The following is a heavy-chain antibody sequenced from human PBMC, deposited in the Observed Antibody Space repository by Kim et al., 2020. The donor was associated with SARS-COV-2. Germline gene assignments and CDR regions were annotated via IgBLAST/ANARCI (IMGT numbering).Heavy chain of an antibody. D-gene: IGHD3-10*01. CDR1: GGSFSGYY. J-gene: IGHJ6*02. V-gene: IGHV4-34*01. Sequence: SETLSLTCAVYGGSFSGYYWSWIRQPPGKGLEWIGEINHSGSTNYNPSLKSRVTISVDTSKNQFSLKLSSVTAADTAVYYCARGGVSGITMVRAPPYYYYGMDVWGQGTTVTVSS. CDR3: ARGGVSGITMVRAPPYYYYGMDV. CDR2: INHSGST.